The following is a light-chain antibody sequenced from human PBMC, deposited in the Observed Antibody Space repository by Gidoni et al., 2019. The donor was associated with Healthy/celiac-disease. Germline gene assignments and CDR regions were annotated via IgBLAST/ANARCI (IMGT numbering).Light chain of an antibody. CDR1: QSVSSN. Sequence: EIVMTQSPATLSVSPGERATLSCRASQSVSSNLAWYQQKPGQAPRLLIYGASTRATGIPARFSGRGSGTEFTLTISSLQSEDFAVYYCQQYNNVRTFGQGTKVEIK. CDR2: GAS. J-gene: IGKJ1*01. V-gene: IGKV3-15*01. CDR3: QQYNNVRT.